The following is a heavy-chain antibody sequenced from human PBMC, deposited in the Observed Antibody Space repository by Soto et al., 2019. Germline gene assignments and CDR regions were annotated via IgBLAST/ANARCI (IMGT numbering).Heavy chain of an antibody. CDR3: AKVSLGALTFTDYYYYGLDV. J-gene: IGHJ6*02. D-gene: IGHD1-26*01. CDR2: ISGGGGST. CDR1: GLTFSTYA. V-gene: IGHV3-23*01. Sequence: GSVKLSCAASGLTFSTYAMNLVRQAPGKGLEWVSAISGGGGSTYYADSVKGRVTISRDNSKNTLYLQMNSLRAEDTAVYYCAKVSLGALTFTDYYYYGLDVWGQGTKVTVYS.